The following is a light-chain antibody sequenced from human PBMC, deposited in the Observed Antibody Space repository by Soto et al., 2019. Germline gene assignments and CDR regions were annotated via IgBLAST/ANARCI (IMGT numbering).Light chain of an antibody. CDR2: DVT. CDR3: CSYAGTYTWI. CDR1: SNNVGGYNY. J-gene: IGLJ2*01. V-gene: IGLV2-11*01. Sequence: QSALTQPRSVSGSPGQSVTISCTGASNNVGGYNYVSWYQHHLGKVPQLIIYDVTKRPSGVPDRFSGSKSGNTASLTISGLQVEDEADYYCCSYAGTYTWIFGGGTKLTVL.